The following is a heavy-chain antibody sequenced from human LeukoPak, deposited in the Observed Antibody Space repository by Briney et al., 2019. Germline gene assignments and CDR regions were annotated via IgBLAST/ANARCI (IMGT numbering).Heavy chain of an antibody. V-gene: IGHV3-7*01. Sequence: GGSLRLSCAASGFTFSSYWMSWVRQAPGKGLEWVANIKQDGSEKYYVDSVKGRFTISRDNAKNSLYLQMNSLRAEDTAVCYCAREGRYFDWLPYDDAFDIWGQGTMVTVSS. J-gene: IGHJ3*02. CDR3: AREGRYFDWLPYDDAFDI. D-gene: IGHD3-9*01. CDR2: IKQDGSEK. CDR1: GFTFSSYW.